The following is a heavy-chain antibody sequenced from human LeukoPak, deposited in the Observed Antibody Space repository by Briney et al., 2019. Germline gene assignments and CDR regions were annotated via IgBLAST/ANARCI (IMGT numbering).Heavy chain of an antibody. CDR1: GGSISSYY. D-gene: IGHD2-21*02. V-gene: IGHV4-59*08. Sequence: SETLSLTCAVSGGSISSYYWSWIRQPPGKGLEWIGYIYYSGSTNYNPSLKSRVTISVDTSKNQFSLKLSSVTAADTAVYYCARHICGGDCYNFDIWGQGTMVTVSS. CDR2: IYYSGST. J-gene: IGHJ3*02. CDR3: ARHICGGDCYNFDI.